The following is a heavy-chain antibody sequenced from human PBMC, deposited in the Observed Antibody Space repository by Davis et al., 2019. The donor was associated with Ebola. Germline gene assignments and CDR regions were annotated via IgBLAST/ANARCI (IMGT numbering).Heavy chain of an antibody. CDR3: ANMDNIAVAGGGSDYYYYGMDV. V-gene: IGHV3-23*01. CDR1: GFTFSSYA. J-gene: IGHJ6*02. CDR2: ISGSGGST. D-gene: IGHD6-19*01. Sequence: GESLKISCAASGFTFSSYAMSWVRQAPGKGLEWVSAISGSGGSTYYADSVKGRFTISRDNSKNTLYLQMNSLRAEDTAVYYCANMDNIAVAGGGSDYYYYGMDVWGQGTTVTVSS.